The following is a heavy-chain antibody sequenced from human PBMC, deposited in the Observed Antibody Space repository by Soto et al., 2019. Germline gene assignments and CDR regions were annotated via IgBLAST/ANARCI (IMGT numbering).Heavy chain of an antibody. D-gene: IGHD3-16*01. Sequence: EVQLLESGGGLVQPGGSLRLSCAASGFTFSSYAMSWVRQAPGKGLEWVSAISGIGDSTYYADSVKGRFTISRDNSKSTLYLQMNSLRAEDTAVYYCAKRFGGWWYFDLWGRGTLVTVSS. CDR3: AKRFGGWWYFDL. V-gene: IGHV3-23*01. J-gene: IGHJ2*01. CDR2: ISGIGDST. CDR1: GFTFSSYA.